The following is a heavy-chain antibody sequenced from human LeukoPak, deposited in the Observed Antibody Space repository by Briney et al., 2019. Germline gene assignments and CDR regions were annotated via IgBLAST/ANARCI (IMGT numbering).Heavy chain of an antibody. CDR3: ARSGGYSSSWSL. Sequence: SETLSLTCTVSCGSISTYHWNWIRQPPGKGLEWIGYIYYSGGTNYNPSLKSRVTISVDTSKNQFSLKLNSVTAADTAVYYCARSGGYSSSWSLWGQGTLVSVSS. D-gene: IGHD6-13*01. CDR2: IYYSGGT. CDR1: CGSISTYH. V-gene: IGHV4-59*01. J-gene: IGHJ4*02.